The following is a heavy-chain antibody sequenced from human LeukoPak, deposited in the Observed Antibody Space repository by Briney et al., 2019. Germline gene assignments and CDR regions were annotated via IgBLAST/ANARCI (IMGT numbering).Heavy chain of an antibody. Sequence: GESLKISCKGSGYSFTSYWIGWVRQMPGKGLEWMGIIYPGDSDTRYSPSFQGQVTISADRSISTAYLQWSSLKASDTAMYYCARSTDYSNLGFDPWGQGTLVTVSS. V-gene: IGHV5-51*01. J-gene: IGHJ5*02. D-gene: IGHD4-11*01. CDR2: IYPGDSDT. CDR1: GYSFTSYW. CDR3: ARSTDYSNLGFDP.